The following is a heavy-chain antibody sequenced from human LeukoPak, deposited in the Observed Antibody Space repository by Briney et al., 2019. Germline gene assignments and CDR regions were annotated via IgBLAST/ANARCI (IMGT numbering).Heavy chain of an antibody. CDR3: ARGTGSLDY. Sequence: SQTLSLTCAISGDSFSSKSASWNWIRQSPSRGLEWLGRTYSRSKWFNDYAVSVKSRITINPDTSKNQFSLHLTSVTPDDTAVYYCARGTGSLDYWGQGTLVTVSS. CDR1: GDSFSSKSAS. J-gene: IGHJ4*02. D-gene: IGHD1-26*01. V-gene: IGHV6-1*01. CDR2: TYSRSKWFN.